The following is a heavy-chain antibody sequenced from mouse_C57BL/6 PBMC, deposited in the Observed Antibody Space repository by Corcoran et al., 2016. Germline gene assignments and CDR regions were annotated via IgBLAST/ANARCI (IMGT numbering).Heavy chain of an antibody. CDR2: INPNNGGT. D-gene: IGHD1-1*01. J-gene: IGHJ2*01. V-gene: IGHV1-18*01. Sequence: EVQLQQSGPELVKPGASVKIPCKASGYPFTDYNMDWVKQSNGKSLEWIGDINPNNGGTIYNQKFKGKATLTVDKSSSTAYMELRSLTSEDTAVYYCARVTTVVAWENYFDYWGQGTTLTVSS. CDR1: GYPFTDYN. CDR3: ARVTTVVAWENYFDY.